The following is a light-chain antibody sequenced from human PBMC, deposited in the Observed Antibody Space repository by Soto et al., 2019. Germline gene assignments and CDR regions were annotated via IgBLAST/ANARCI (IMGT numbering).Light chain of an antibody. J-gene: IGKJ4*01. Sequence: EVVMTQSPATLSVSPGERATLSCRASQSVSTKVDWYQHKPGQAPRLLIHGASTRATDIPARFSGSGSGTEFTLTISSLQSEDVAGSYCQQYSDWPRVTFGGGTKVEI. CDR3: QQYSDWPRVT. CDR2: GAS. CDR1: QSVSTK. V-gene: IGKV3-15*01.